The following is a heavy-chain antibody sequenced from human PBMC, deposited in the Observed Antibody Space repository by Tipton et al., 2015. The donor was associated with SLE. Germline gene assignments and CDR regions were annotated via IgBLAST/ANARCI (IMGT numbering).Heavy chain of an antibody. CDR1: GGSISSGSYY. CDR2: IYTSGST. D-gene: IGHD2-2*01. V-gene: IGHV4-61*02. CDR3: ASYCSSTSCYWGDAFDI. J-gene: IGHJ3*02. Sequence: LRLSCTVSGGSISSGSYYWSWIRQPAGKGLEWIGRIYTSGSTKYNPSLKSRVTISVDTSKNQFSLKLSSVTAADTAVYYCASYCSSTSCYWGDAFDIWGQGTMVTVSS.